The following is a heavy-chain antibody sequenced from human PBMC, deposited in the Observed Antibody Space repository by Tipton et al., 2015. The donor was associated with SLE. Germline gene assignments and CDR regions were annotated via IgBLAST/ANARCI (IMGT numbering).Heavy chain of an antibody. D-gene: IGHD5-12*01. CDR3: AKEDSGYDLDY. Sequence: SLRLSCAASGLTFSNFAMHWVRQAPGKGLQWVAVTSSDGSSKYYADSVKGRFTISRDNSKNTLYLQMNSLRAEDTAVYYCAKEDSGYDLDYWGQGTLVTVSS. CDR1: GLTFSNFA. V-gene: IGHV3-30*01. CDR2: TSSDGSSK. J-gene: IGHJ4*02.